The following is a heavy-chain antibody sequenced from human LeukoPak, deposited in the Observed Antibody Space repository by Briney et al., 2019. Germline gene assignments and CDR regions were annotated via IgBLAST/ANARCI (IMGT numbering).Heavy chain of an antibody. CDR2: IYSGGTT. Sequence: PGGSLRLSCAASGFTVSSNYMSWVRQPPGKGLEWVSVIYSGGTTFYADSVKGRFTISRDNSKNTLYLQMNRLRADDTAVYYCAKLKGWYGEGHFDYWGQGTVVTVS. V-gene: IGHV3-53*01. CDR1: GFTVSSNY. D-gene: IGHD3-10*01. J-gene: IGHJ4*02. CDR3: AKLKGWYGEGHFDY.